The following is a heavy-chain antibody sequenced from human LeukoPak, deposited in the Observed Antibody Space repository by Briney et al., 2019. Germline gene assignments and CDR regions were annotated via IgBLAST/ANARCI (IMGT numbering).Heavy chain of an antibody. D-gene: IGHD3-10*01. V-gene: IGHV3-21*01. Sequence: GRSLRLSCAASGFTFSSYSMNWVRQAPGKGLEWVSSISSSSSYIYYADSVKGRFTISRDNAKNSLYLQMNSLRAEDTAVYYCARDRGFGERRYGMDVWGQGTTLTVSS. CDR1: GFTFSSYS. CDR3: ARDRGFGERRYGMDV. J-gene: IGHJ6*02. CDR2: ISSSSSYI.